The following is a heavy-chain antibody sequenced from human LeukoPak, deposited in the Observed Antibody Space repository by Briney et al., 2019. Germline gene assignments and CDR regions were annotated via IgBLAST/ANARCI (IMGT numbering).Heavy chain of an antibody. CDR2: INSSGGST. Sequence: ASVKVSCKASGYTFTSYYMHWVRQAPGQGLEWMGIINSSGGSTSYAQKFQGRVTMTRYTSTSTVYMELSSLRSEDTAVYYCARVMITFGGVIGPLDYWGQGTLVTVSS. D-gene: IGHD3-16*02. V-gene: IGHV1-46*01. CDR3: ARVMITFGGVIGPLDY. J-gene: IGHJ4*02. CDR1: GYTFTSYY.